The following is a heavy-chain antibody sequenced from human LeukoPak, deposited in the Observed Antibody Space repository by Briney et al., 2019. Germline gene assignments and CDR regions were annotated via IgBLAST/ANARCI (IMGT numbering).Heavy chain of an antibody. D-gene: IGHD3-10*01. Sequence: SSEKISCKAPGGTFSRYAISWVCHAPGQGLEWVGGIISIFGTAHYAQKFQGRVTITPDGSTSTAYMERSSLRAEDTAVYYGARSRPRRVRGVILWGYFDYWGQGTLVTVSS. CDR2: IISIFGTA. V-gene: IGHV1-69*01. J-gene: IGHJ4*02. CDR3: ARSRPRRVRGVILWGYFDY. CDR1: GGTFSRYA.